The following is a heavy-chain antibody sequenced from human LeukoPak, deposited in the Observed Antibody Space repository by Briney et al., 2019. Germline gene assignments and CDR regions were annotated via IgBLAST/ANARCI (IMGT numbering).Heavy chain of an antibody. CDR3: ARDRAGSGWYTTFDY. CDR2: ISTYNGNT. CDR1: GYTFTSFG. V-gene: IGHV1-18*01. Sequence: ASVKVSCKASGYTFTSFGISWVRQAPGQGLEWMGWISTYNGNTNYAQKLQGRVTMTTDTSTSRVYMDLRSLRSDDTAVYYCARDRAGSGWYTTFDYWGQRILVTVSS. J-gene: IGHJ4*02. D-gene: IGHD6-19*01.